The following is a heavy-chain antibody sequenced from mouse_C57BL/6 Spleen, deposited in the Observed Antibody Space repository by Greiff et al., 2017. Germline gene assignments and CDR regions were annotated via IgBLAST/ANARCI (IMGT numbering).Heavy chain of an antibody. Sequence: QVQLQQSGPELVKPGASVKISCKASGYAFSSSWMNWVKQRPGKGLEWIGRLYPGDGDTNYNGKFKGKATLTADKSSSTAYMQLSRLTSEDSAVYFCARWDDYDGRTFDYWGQGTTLTVSS. CDR3: ARWDDYDGRTFDY. V-gene: IGHV1-82*01. CDR1: GYAFSSSW. D-gene: IGHD2-4*01. J-gene: IGHJ2*01. CDR2: LYPGDGDT.